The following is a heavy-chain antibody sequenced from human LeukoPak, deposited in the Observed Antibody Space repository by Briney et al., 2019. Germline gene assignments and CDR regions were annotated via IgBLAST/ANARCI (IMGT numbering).Heavy chain of an antibody. CDR3: ARDRSSSGWYWRVDAFDI. J-gene: IGHJ3*02. CDR2: INPDSGDT. V-gene: IGHV1-2*02. CDR1: GYTFTYYY. Sequence: ASVKVSCKASGYTFTYYYIHWMRQAPGQGLEWMGWINPDSGDTSRVTMTRDTSISTVYVELSRLRSDDTAVYYCARDRSSSGWYWRVDAFDIWGQGTMVTVSS. D-gene: IGHD6-19*01.